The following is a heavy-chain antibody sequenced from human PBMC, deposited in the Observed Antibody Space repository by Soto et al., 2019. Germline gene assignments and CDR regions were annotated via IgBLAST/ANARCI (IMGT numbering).Heavy chain of an antibody. V-gene: IGHV1-2*04. CDR1: GYTFTGYY. CDR3: AESLSGPYTWFAP. J-gene: IGHJ5*02. Sequence: ASVKVSCKASGYTFTGYYMHWVRQAPGQGLEWMGWINPNSGGTNYAQKLQVWVTMTSDTSISTAYMELSRLRSDDTAVYYCAESLSGPYTWFAPWGQEPLFTVS. CDR2: INPNSGGT.